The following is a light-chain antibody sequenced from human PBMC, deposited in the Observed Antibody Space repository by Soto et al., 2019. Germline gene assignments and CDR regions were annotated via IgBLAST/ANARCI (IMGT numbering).Light chain of an antibody. J-gene: IGKJ1*01. V-gene: IGKV3-20*01. Sequence: DIVLTQSPGTVSLSPGERATLSCRASQSVSSGYLACYQQQPGQAHRLLIYGVSISATGIPDRLSGSGSGTDFTLPIIRLEPEDVVVYYCQQYGSSPLTFGQGTKVEIK. CDR3: QQYGSSPLT. CDR2: GVS. CDR1: QSVSSGY.